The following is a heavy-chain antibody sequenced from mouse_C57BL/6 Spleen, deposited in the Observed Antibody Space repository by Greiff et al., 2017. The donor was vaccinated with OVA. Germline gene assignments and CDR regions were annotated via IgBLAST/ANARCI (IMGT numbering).Heavy chain of an antibody. D-gene: IGHD3-2*02. J-gene: IGHJ3*01. CDR3: ARPPSTAQATLGFAY. V-gene: IGHV14-3*01. CDR1: GFNIKNTY. Sequence: VHVKQSVAELVRPGASVKLSCTASGFNIKNTYMHWVKQRPEQGLEWIGRIDPANGNTKYAPKFQGKATITADTSSNTAYLQLRSLTSEDTAIYYCARPPSTAQATLGFAYWGQGTLVTVSA. CDR2: IDPANGNT.